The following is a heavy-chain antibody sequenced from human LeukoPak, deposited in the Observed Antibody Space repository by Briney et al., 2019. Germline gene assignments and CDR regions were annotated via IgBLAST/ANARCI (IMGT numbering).Heavy chain of an antibody. D-gene: IGHD6-13*01. J-gene: IGHJ4*02. CDR3: ARDADVSWGLDY. V-gene: IGHV3-30*04. CDR1: GFTFSSYA. Sequence: GGSLRLSCAASGFTFSSYAMHWVRQAPGKGPEWVAVISYDGSNKYYADSVKGRFTISRDNSKNTLYLQMNSLRAEDTAVYYCARDADVSWGLDYWGQGTLVTVSS. CDR2: ISYDGSNK.